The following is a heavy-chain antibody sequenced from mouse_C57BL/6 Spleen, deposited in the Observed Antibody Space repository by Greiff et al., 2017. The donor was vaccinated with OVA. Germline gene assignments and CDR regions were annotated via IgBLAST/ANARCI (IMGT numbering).Heavy chain of an antibody. CDR1: GYTFTSYW. D-gene: IGHD1-1*01. Sequence: QVQLQQPGAELVMPGASVKLSCKASGYTFTSYWMHWVKQRPGQGLEWIGEIDPSDSYTNYNQKFKGKSTLTVDKSSSTAYMQLSSLTSEDSAVYYCARSGTTAVAGAMDYWGQGTSVTVSS. CDR2: IDPSDSYT. CDR3: ARSGTTAVAGAMDY. J-gene: IGHJ4*01. V-gene: IGHV1-69*01.